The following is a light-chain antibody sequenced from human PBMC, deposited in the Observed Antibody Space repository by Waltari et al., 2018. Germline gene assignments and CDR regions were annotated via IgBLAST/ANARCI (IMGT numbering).Light chain of an antibody. CDR1: SSNVGSNV. V-gene: IGLV1-44*01. CDR3: AAWDDSLNGRWV. J-gene: IGLJ2*01. CDR2: RND. Sequence: SVSGTPGQTVTISCSGRSSNVGSNVVNWYQQLPGTAPKLLIYRNDQRPSGVPDRFSGSKSGTSASLASSGLQSEDEADYYCAAWDDSLNGRWVFGAGTKLTVL.